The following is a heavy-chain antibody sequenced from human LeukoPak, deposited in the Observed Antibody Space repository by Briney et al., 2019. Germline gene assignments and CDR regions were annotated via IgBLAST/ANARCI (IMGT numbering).Heavy chain of an antibody. CDR3: ARTMATIRYFDY. V-gene: IGHV4-59*01. CDR1: DDSISSYY. CDR2: IYYSGST. J-gene: IGHJ4*02. Sequence: SSETLSLTCTDSDDSISSYYWSWIRQPPGKQLEWIGYIYYSGSTNYNPSLKSRVTISVDTSENQISLKLRSVTAADTAVCYCARTMATIRYFDYWGQGTLVTVSS. D-gene: IGHD5-24*01.